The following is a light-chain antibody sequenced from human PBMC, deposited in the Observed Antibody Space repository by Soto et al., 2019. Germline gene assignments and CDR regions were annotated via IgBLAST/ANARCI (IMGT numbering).Light chain of an antibody. V-gene: IGKV3-20*01. J-gene: IGKJ1*01. CDR3: QQYGSSPWT. CDR1: QSVSSNY. Sequence: EIVLTQSPGTLYLSPGERATLSCRASQSVSSNYLGWYQQKPGQAPSLLIYGASSRATGIPDRFSGSGSGTDFTLTISRLEPEDFAVFYCQQYGSSPWTFGQGTKVEIK. CDR2: GAS.